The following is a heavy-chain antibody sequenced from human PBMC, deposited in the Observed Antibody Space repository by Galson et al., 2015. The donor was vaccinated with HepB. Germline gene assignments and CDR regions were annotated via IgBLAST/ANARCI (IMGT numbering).Heavy chain of an antibody. CDR3: VKDSRYSYGYPDAFDM. J-gene: IGHJ3*02. CDR1: GFTFDDYA. D-gene: IGHD5-18*01. V-gene: IGHV3-9*01. CDR2: VSWNSANI. Sequence: SLRLSCAASGFTFDDYAIHWVRHAPGKGLEWVSGVSWNSANIDYADSVKGRFTISRDNAKNVLHLQMNSLRPEDTALYHCVKDSRYSYGYPDAFDMWGQGTMVTVSS.